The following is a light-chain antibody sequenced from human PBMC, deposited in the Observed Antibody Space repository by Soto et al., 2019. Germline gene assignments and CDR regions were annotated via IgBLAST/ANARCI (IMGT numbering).Light chain of an antibody. V-gene: IGLV1-36*01. J-gene: IGLJ2*01. CDR1: RSNIGNNA. CDR2: YDD. Sequence: QSVLTQPPAVSAAPRQRVTISCSGSRSNIGNNAVSWYQQLPGKAPKLLIYYDDLLPSGVSDRFSGSKSGTSASLAISGLQSEDEADYYCAAWDDSLNGRVFDGGTKLTVL. CDR3: AAWDDSLNGRV.